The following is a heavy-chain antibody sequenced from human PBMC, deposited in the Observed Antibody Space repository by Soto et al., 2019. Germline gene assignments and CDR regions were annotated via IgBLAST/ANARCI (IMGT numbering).Heavy chain of an antibody. V-gene: IGHV2-5*02. D-gene: IGHD7-27*01. J-gene: IGHJ4*02. CDR3: AHSLIPNWGSRGALDY. Sequence: QITLKESGPTLVKPTQTLTLTCTFSGFSLRPRGVGVCWIRHPPGKALEWLALMDWDDVKCDSTSRKSRLTRTKDTSTTQGDLTMTTMDTVDTAPYYCAHSLIPNWGSRGALDYGGQGTRVPVSS. CDR1: GFSLRPRGVG. CDR2: MDWDDVK.